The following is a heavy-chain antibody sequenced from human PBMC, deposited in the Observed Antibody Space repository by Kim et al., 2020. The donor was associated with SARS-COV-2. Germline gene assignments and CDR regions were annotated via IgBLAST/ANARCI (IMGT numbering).Heavy chain of an antibody. J-gene: IGHJ6*02. CDR3: ARSESSSWSFYYYYGMDV. D-gene: IGHD6-13*01. Sequence: KGRFTIPRDNSKNTLYLQMNSLRAEDTAVYYCARSESSSWSFYYYYGMDVWGQGTTVTVSS. V-gene: IGHV3-30*01.